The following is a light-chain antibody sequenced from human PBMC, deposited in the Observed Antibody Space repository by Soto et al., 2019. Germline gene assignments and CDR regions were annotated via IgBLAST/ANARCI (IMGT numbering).Light chain of an antibody. CDR3: CSYAGSYTGV. CDR1: SSDVGDYNY. Sequence: QSVLTQPRSVSGSPGQSVTISCTGTSSDVGDYNYVSWYQQHPGKAPKLLIYAVIMRPSGVPDRFSGSKSGNTASLTISGLQAEDEADYSCCSYAGSYTGVFGGGTKVTVL. CDR2: AVI. J-gene: IGLJ3*02. V-gene: IGLV2-11*01.